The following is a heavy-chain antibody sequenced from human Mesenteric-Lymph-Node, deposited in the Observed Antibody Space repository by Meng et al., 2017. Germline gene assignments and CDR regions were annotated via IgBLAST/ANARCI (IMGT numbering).Heavy chain of an antibody. CDR1: GFTFSSYE. CDR3: ARNYFDNCPDY. J-gene: IGHJ4*02. CDR2: SSSSGYNT. D-gene: IGHD3-22*01. Sequence: GESLKISCAASGFTFSSYEMNWVRQAPGKGLEWVSVSSSSGYNTYYGDSVKGRFTISRDNSKNTLYLQMDSLRAEDTAVYYCARNYFDNCPDYWGQGTLVTVSS. V-gene: IGHV3-48*03.